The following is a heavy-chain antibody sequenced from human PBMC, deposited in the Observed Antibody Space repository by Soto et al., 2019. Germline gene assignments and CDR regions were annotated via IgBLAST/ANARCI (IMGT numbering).Heavy chain of an antibody. V-gene: IGHV1-2*02. J-gene: IGHJ4*02. CDR1: GYTFTGHY. CDR3: GRGRSGQIVVFY. D-gene: IGHD5-12*01. CDR2: IGPESGAT. Sequence: ASVKVSCKASGYTFTGHYTHWVRQAPEQGPEWMGEIGPESGATRYAQKFQGRVTMTRDMSITTVYMELNNLSPDDTAVYYCGRGRSGQIVVFYWGQGTPVTVSS.